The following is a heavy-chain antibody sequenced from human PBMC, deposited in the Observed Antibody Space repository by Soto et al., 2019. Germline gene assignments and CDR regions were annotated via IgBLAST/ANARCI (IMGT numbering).Heavy chain of an antibody. J-gene: IGHJ4*02. CDR3: AKDRFPRKDYDFWSGYYTVDY. V-gene: IGHV3-23*01. Sequence: GGSLRLSCAASGFTFSSYAMSWVRQAPGKGLEWVSAISGSGGSTYYADSVKGRFTISRDNSKNTLYLQMNSLRAEDTAVYYCAKDRFPRKDYDFWSGYYTVDYWGQGT. CDR1: GFTFSSYA. D-gene: IGHD3-3*01. CDR2: ISGSGGST.